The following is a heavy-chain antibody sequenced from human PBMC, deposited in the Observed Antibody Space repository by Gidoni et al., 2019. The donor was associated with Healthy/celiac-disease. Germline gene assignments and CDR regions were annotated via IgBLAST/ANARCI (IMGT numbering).Heavy chain of an antibody. CDR3: AKGSLVRFYGDNPYFDY. CDR1: GFTFSSYA. J-gene: IGHJ4*02. D-gene: IGHD4-17*01. V-gene: IGHV3-23*01. CDR2: ISGSGGST. Sequence: EVQLLESGGGLVQPGGSLRLSCAASGFTFSSYAMSWVRQAPGKGLEWVSAISGSGGSTYYADSVKGRFTISRDNSKNTLYLQMNSLRAEDTAVYYCAKGSLVRFYGDNPYFDYWGQGTLVTVSS.